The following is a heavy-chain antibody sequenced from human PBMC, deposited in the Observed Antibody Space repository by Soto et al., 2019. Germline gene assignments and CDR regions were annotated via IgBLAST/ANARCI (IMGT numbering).Heavy chain of an antibody. V-gene: IGHV4-59*01. CDR1: GGSISSYY. Sequence: QVQLQESGPGLVKPSETLSLTCTVSGGSISSYYWSWIRQPPGKGLEWIGCIYYSGSTNYNPSLKSRVTRSVDTSKNQFSLKLSSVTAADTAVYFCARGSPNYSYYYYMDVWGKGTTVTVSS. CDR3: ARGSPNYSYYYYMDV. J-gene: IGHJ6*03. CDR2: IYYSGST.